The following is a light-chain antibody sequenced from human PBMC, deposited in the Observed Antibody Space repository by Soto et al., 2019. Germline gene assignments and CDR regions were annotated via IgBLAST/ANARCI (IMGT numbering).Light chain of an antibody. CDR1: QSVLYSSNNRNY. CDR3: QQHYNTPLT. CDR2: WAS. Sequence: DIVMTQSPDSLAVSLGERATINCKSSQSVLYSSNNRNYLAWYQQRPGQPPKLLISWASTRASGVPDRFSGSGSGTDFTLTISSLQAEDVAVYYCQQHYNTPLTFGGGTKVEIK. J-gene: IGKJ4*01. V-gene: IGKV4-1*01.